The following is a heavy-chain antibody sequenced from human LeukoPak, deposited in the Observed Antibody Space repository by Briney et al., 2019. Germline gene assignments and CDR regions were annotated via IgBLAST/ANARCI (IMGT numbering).Heavy chain of an antibody. Sequence: TSETLSLTCAVSGGSISSSNWWSWVRQPPGKGLEWIGEIYHSGSTNYNPSLKSRVTISVDKSKNQFSLKLSSVTAADTAVYYCARRRTGPFSYYYYMDVWGKGTTVTISS. CDR3: ARRRTGPFSYYYYMDV. J-gene: IGHJ6*03. CDR2: IYHSGST. V-gene: IGHV4-4*02. CDR1: GGSISSSNW.